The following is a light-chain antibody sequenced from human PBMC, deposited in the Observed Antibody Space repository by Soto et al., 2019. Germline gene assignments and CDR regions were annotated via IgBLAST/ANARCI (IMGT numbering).Light chain of an antibody. J-gene: IGKJ5*01. CDR3: QQHKNWPPST. V-gene: IGKV3-15*01. CDR1: QSVSSK. Sequence: EIVMTQSPATMSVSPGERDTLSCRCSQSVSSKLAWYQQKPGQAPRLLIYGASTRATGIPDRFSGSETGTDFTLTTNSLQPEDVGVYYGQQHKNWPPSTFGQGTRLEIK. CDR2: GAS.